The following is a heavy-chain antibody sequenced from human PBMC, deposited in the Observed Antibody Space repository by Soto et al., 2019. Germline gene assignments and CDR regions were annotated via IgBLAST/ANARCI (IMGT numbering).Heavy chain of an antibody. CDR1: GFTFSSYG. V-gene: IGHV3-33*01. J-gene: IGHJ5*02. CDR2: IWYDGSNK. CDR3: ARERGAAAGPRWFDP. Sequence: QVQLVESGGGVVQPGRSLRLSCAASGFTFSSYGMHWVRQAPGKGLEWVAVIWYDGSNKYYADSVKGRFTISRDNSKNTLYLQMNSRRAEDTAVYYCARERGAAAGPRWFDPWGQGTLVTVSS. D-gene: IGHD6-13*01.